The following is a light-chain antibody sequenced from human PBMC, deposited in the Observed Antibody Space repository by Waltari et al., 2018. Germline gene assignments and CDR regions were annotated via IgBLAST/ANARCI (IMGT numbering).Light chain of an antibody. J-gene: IGKJ2*01. Sequence: DIVMTQSPSSLSASVGDTVTITCRASQTIISYLSWYQQRPGKAPKLLIYAASTLQSEVPSRFSGSGSGTDFTLTISSLQPEDFASYYCQQSYRTPYTFGQGTKLESK. V-gene: IGKV1-39*01. CDR3: QQSYRTPYT. CDR1: QTIISY. CDR2: AAS.